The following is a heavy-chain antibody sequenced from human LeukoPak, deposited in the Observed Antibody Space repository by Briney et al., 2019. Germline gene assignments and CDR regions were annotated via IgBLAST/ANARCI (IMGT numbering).Heavy chain of an antibody. CDR3: AKVDATYGSGSYYPWVY. Sequence: PGGSLRLSCAASRFTFSSFAMGWVRQAPGKGLEWVSGLSGSGGSTYYTDSVKGRFTISRDNSKNTLYLQMNTLRAEDTAVYYCAKVDATYGSGSYYPWVYWGQGTLVTVSS. D-gene: IGHD3-10*01. J-gene: IGHJ4*02. CDR2: LSGSGGST. V-gene: IGHV3-23*01. CDR1: RFTFSSFA.